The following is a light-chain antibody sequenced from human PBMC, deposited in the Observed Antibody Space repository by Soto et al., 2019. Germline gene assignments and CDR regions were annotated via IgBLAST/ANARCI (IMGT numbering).Light chain of an antibody. Sequence: QSALTQPASVSGSPGQSITISCTGTSSDVGVYNYVSWYQQHPGKAPKLMIYEVSNRPSGVSNRFSGSKSGNTASLTISGLQAEDEAYYYCSSYTSSSTLYVFGTGTKVTVL. V-gene: IGLV2-14*01. CDR1: SSDVGVYNY. CDR3: SSYTSSSTLYV. J-gene: IGLJ1*01. CDR2: EVS.